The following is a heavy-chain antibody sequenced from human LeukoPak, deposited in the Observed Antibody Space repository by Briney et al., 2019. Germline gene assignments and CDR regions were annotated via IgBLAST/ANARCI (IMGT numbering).Heavy chain of an antibody. J-gene: IGHJ6*03. CDR1: GFTFSSYW. V-gene: IGHV3-7*01. CDR2: IKQDGSEK. CDR3: ASQYSSSWYDSSYYYYYMDV. D-gene: IGHD6-13*01. Sequence: GGSLRLSCAASGFTFSSYWMIWVRQAPGKGLEWVANIKQDGSEKYYVDSVKGRFTISRDNAKNSLYLQMNSLRAEDTAVYYCASQYSSSWYDSSYYYYYMDVWGKGTTVTVSS.